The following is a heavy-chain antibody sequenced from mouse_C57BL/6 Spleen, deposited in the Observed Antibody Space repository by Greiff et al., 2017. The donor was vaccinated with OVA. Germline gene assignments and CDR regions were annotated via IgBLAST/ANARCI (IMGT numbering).Heavy chain of an antibody. Sequence: EVKVVESGGGLVKPGGSLKLSCAASGFTFSSYAMSWVRQTPEKRLEWVATISDGGSYTYYPDNVKGRFTISRDNAKNNLYLQMSHLKSEDTAMYYCASYGNYSFAYWGQGTLVTVSA. CDR2: ISDGGSYT. CDR1: GFTFSSYA. V-gene: IGHV5-4*03. D-gene: IGHD2-1*01. CDR3: ASYGNYSFAY. J-gene: IGHJ3*01.